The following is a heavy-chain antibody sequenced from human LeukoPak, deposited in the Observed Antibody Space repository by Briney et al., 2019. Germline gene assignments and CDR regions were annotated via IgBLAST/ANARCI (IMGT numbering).Heavy chain of an antibody. CDR1: GFTFSTYS. J-gene: IGHJ4*02. CDR2: ICSGGST. D-gene: IGHD1-1*01. CDR3: ARDSPRTGGGGSHFDY. V-gene: IGHV3-66*01. Sequence: PGGSLRLSCAASGFTFSTYSMNWVRQAPGKGLKWVSVICSGGSTNYADSVKGRFTISRDNSKNTLYLQMNSLRAEDTAVYYCARDSPRTGGGGSHFDYWGQGTLVTVSS.